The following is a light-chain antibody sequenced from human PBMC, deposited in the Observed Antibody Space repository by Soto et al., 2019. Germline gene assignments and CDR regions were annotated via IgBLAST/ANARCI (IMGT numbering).Light chain of an antibody. Sequence: QSVLTQPASVSGSPGQSITISCTGTSSDIGGYNYVSWYQQHPGKAPKVIIYDVSDRPSGVSNRFSGSKSGNTASLAISGLRAEDEADYYCSSYTSTDTHVVFGGGTKVTVL. CDR1: SSDIGGYNY. V-gene: IGLV2-14*03. CDR2: DVS. J-gene: IGLJ2*01. CDR3: SSYTSTDTHVV.